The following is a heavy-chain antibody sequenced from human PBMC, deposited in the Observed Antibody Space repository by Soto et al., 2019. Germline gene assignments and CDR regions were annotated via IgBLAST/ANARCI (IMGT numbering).Heavy chain of an antibody. Sequence: KVSCKASGGTFSSYTISWVRQAPGQGLEWMGRIIPILGIANYAQKFQGRVTITADKSTSTAYMELSSLRSEDTAVYYCARVLYCTNGVCDDYWGQGTLVTVSS. D-gene: IGHD2-8*01. V-gene: IGHV1-69*02. CDR2: IIPILGIA. CDR3: ARVLYCTNGVCDDY. J-gene: IGHJ4*02. CDR1: GGTFSSYT.